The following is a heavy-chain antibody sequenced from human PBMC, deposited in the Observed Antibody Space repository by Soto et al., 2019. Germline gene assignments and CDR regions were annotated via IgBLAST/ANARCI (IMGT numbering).Heavy chain of an antibody. D-gene: IGHD6-19*01. V-gene: IGHV4-31*03. CDR1: GGSITSGGIY. J-gene: IGHJ4*02. Sequence: QVKLQESGPGLVQPAQTLSLSCTVSGGSITSGGIYWSWLRQHPRQGLEWIGYIYHSGSTTYNPSRTSRVTMSVDTSKNQFSLTVTSLTVADTAVYYCARFNSRSGTEYFDYWGQGTLVTVSS. CDR2: IYHSGST. CDR3: ARFNSRSGTEYFDY.